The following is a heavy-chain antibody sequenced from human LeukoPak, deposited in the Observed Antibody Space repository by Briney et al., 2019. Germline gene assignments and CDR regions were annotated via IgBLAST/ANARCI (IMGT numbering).Heavy chain of an antibody. V-gene: IGHV3-11*01. Sequence: GGSLRLSCAASGFTFSDYYMSWIHQAPGKGLEWVSYISSSGSTIYYADSVKGRFTISRDNAKNSLYLQMSSLRAEDTAVYYCARDLVGYSSSWLDYWGQGTLVTASS. J-gene: IGHJ4*02. D-gene: IGHD6-13*01. CDR1: GFTFSDYY. CDR2: ISSSGSTI. CDR3: ARDLVGYSSSWLDY.